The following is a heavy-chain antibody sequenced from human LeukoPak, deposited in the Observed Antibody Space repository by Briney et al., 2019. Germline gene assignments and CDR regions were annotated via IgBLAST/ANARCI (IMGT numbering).Heavy chain of an antibody. CDR3: ARGPSGYHNT. D-gene: IGHD5-12*01. CDR1: GFTFTHYA. CDR2: IFYDGTIQ. Sequence: GRSLRLSCAASGFTFTHYAMHWVRQTPGKGLEWVAVIFYDGTIQYYSDSVRGRLIVSRDNPKNTLYLQMNSLRAEDTAVYYCARGPSGYHNTGGQGTLVTVSS. V-gene: IGHV3-33*08. J-gene: IGHJ4*02.